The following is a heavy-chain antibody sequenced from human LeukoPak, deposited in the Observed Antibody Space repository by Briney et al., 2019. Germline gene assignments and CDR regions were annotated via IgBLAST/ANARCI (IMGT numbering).Heavy chain of an antibody. CDR3: ARDRTVNWFALEFDP. Sequence: GGSLRLSCAASGFMFSNHWMTWVRQAPGKGLEWVANIKQDGSETYYMDYVKGRFTISRDNAKNSLHLQMDSLRAEDTAVYYCARDRTVNWFALEFDPWGQGTLVTVSS. D-gene: IGHD3-10*01. V-gene: IGHV3-7*03. J-gene: IGHJ5*02. CDR2: IKQDGSET. CDR1: GFMFSNHW.